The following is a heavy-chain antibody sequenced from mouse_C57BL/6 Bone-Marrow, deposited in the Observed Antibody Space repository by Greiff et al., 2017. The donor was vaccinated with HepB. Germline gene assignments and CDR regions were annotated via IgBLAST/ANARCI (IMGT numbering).Heavy chain of an antibody. CDR3: ARRYSNYGSMDY. CDR1: GFTFSDYY. Sequence: EVNLVESGGGLVQPGGSLKLSCAASGFTFSDYYMYWVRQTPEKRLEWVAYISNGGGSTYYPDTVKGRFTISRDNAKNTLYLQMSRLKSEDTAMYYCARRYSNYGSMDYWGQGTSVTVSS. V-gene: IGHV5-12*01. D-gene: IGHD2-5*01. J-gene: IGHJ4*01. CDR2: ISNGGGST.